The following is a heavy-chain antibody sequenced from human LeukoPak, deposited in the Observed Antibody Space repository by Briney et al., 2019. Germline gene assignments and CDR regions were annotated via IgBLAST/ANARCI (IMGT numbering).Heavy chain of an antibody. J-gene: IGHJ4*02. CDR2: ISAYNGNT. Sequence: ASVKVSCKASGGTFSSYSISWVRQAPGQGLEWMGWISAYNGNTNYAQKLQGRVTMTTDRSTSTAYMELRSLRSDDTAVYYCAGRAYCGGNCYFPPDYWGQGTLVTASS. D-gene: IGHD2-21*02. CDR1: GGTFSSYS. CDR3: AGRAYCGGNCYFPPDY. V-gene: IGHV1-18*01.